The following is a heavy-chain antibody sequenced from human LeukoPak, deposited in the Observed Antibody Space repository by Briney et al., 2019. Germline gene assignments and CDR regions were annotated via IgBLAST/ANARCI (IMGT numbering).Heavy chain of an antibody. CDR1: GGSLTGYS. D-gene: IGHD2-15*01. CDR2: INQVERT. CDR3: ARGRATPSRLFFDYYFMDV. J-gene: IGHJ6*03. V-gene: IGHV4-34*01. Sequence: PSETLSLTCAVHGGSLTGYSWAWVRQSPGEGLEWIGEINQVERTTYSPSLESRVSISLAASRNQFFLQLTSVAAADTAMYYCARGRATPSRLFFDYYFMDVWGPGTPVTVSS.